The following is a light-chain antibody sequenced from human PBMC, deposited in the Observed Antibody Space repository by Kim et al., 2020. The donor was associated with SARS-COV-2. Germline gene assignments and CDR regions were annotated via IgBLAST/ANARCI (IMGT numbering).Light chain of an antibody. Sequence: ETVLWQSPGTLSLSPGDRATLSCRASQGVSNYLAWYQQKPGQAPRLLIYEASKRAAGIPARFSGSGSGTDFTLTISRLEPGDSAVYFCQPRGSFGQGTRLEIK. V-gene: IGKV3-11*01. CDR1: QGVSNY. J-gene: IGKJ5*01. CDR3: QPRGS. CDR2: EAS.